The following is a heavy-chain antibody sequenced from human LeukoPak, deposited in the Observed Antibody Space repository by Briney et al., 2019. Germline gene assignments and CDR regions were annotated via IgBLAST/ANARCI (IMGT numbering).Heavy chain of an antibody. CDR3: TTGKIYCSTTSCSDDY. D-gene: IGHD2-2*01. Sequence: ASVKVSCKVSGYTLTELSMHWVRQAPGKGLEWMGGFQPEDGETIYAQKFQGRVTMTEDTSTDTAHMELRSLRSEDTAVYYCTTGKIYCSTTSCSDDYWGQGTTVTVSS. CDR1: GYTLTELS. CDR2: FQPEDGET. V-gene: IGHV1-24*01. J-gene: IGHJ4*03.